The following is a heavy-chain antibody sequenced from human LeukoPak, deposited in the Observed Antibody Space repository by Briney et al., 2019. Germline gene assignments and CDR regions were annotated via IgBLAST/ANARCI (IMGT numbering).Heavy chain of an antibody. CDR2: IISIFGTA. CDR3: ARGSGYSSGWYGLDFDY. V-gene: IGHV1-69*13. D-gene: IGHD6-19*01. CDR1: GGTFSSYA. J-gene: IGHJ4*02. Sequence: SVKVSCKASGGTFSSYAISWVRQAPGQGLEWMGGIISIFGTANYAQKFQGRVTITADESTSTAYMELSSLRSEDTAVYYCARGSGYSSGWYGLDFDYWGQGTLVTVSS.